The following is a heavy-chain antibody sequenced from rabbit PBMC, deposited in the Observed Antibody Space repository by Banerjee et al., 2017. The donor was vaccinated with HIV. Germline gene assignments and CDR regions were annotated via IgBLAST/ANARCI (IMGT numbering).Heavy chain of an antibody. V-gene: IGHV1S45*01. CDR1: GFSFSSGYW. CDR2: IGAGSGTT. CDR3: ARSPYSGYGYAAYGYVTYFNL. Sequence: QEQLVESGGGLVQPGASLTLTCTASGFSFSSGYWICWVRQAPGKGLEWSGCIGAGSGTTYYASWAKGRFTCSKTSSTTVTLQMTSLTAADTATYFCARSPYSGYGYAAYGYVTYFNLWGQGTLVT. D-gene: IGHD6-1*01. J-gene: IGHJ4*01.